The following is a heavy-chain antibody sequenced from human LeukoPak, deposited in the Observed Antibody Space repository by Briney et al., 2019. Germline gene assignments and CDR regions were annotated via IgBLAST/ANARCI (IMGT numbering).Heavy chain of an antibody. D-gene: IGHD2-21*02. J-gene: IGHJ4*02. CDR3: ARGIYCGGDCYSPDY. Sequence: PGVSLRLSCAASGFTFSSYSMNWVRQAPGKGLEWVSSISSSSSYIYYADSVKGRFTISRDNAKNSLYLQMNSLRAEDTAVYYCARGIYCGGDCYSPDYWGQGTLVTVSS. V-gene: IGHV3-21*01. CDR2: ISSSSSYI. CDR1: GFTFSSYS.